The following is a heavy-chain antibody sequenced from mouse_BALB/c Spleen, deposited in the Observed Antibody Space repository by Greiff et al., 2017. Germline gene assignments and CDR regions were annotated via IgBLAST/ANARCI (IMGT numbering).Heavy chain of an antibody. Sequence: QVQLKESGPGLVAPSQSLSITCTVSGFSLTSYGVHWVRQPPGKGLEWLGVIWAGGSTNYNSALMSRLSISKDNSKSQVFLKMNSLQTDDTAMYYCASNWAPPYWYFDVWGAGTTVTVSS. CDR1: GFSLTSYG. D-gene: IGHD4-1*02. CDR2: IWAGGST. V-gene: IGHV2-9*02. CDR3: ASNWAPPYWYFDV. J-gene: IGHJ1*01.